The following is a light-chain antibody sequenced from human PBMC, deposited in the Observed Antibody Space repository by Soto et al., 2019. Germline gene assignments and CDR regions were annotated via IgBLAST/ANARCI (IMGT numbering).Light chain of an antibody. CDR1: QSVDSY. V-gene: IGKV3-11*01. J-gene: IGKJ4*01. CDR3: QHRRSWPLA. Sequence: EIVLTQSPATLSLSPGERATLSCRASQSVDSYLAWYQQKPGQAPRLLIYDASSRATGIPARFSGSGSGTDFPLTLSSLESEDFAVYYCQHRRSWPLAFGGGTKVEIK. CDR2: DAS.